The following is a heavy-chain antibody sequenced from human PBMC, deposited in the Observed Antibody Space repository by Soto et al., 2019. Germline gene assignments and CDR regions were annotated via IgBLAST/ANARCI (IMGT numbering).Heavy chain of an antibody. V-gene: IGHV5-10-1*01. CDR1: GYSFTSYW. CDR2: IDPSDSYT. D-gene: IGHD2-21*02. CDR3: ARQMTQRGIPSSRIDY. J-gene: IGHJ4*02. Sequence: GESLKISCKGSGYSFTSYWISWVRQMPGKGLEWMGRIDPSDSYTNYSPSFQGHVTISADKSISTAYLQWSSLKASDTAMYYCARQMTQRGIPSSRIDYWGQGTLVTVSS.